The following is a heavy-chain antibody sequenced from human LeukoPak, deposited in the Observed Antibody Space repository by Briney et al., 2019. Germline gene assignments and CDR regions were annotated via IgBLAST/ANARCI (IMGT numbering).Heavy chain of an antibody. Sequence: GGSLRLSCAASGFTFRSYWMSWVRQAPGKGLEWVSAIGGSGGSTYYADSVKGRFTISRDNSKNTLYLQMNSLRAEDTAVYYCAKDDSSGYLFDYWGQGTLVTVSS. D-gene: IGHD3-22*01. J-gene: IGHJ4*02. CDR1: GFTFRSYW. CDR2: IGGSGGST. V-gene: IGHV3-23*01. CDR3: AKDDSSGYLFDY.